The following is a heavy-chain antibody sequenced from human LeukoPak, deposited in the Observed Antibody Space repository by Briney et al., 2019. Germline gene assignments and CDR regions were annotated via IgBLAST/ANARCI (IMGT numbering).Heavy chain of an antibody. V-gene: IGHV3-30-3*01. Sequence: GGSLRLSCAAYGFTFSSYAMHWVRQAPGKGMEWVAVISYDGSNKYYADSVKGRFTISRDNSKNTLYLQMNSLRAEDTAVYYCARALYYDSSGYSDAEYFQHWGQGTLVTVSS. CDR1: GFTFSSYA. CDR2: ISYDGSNK. CDR3: ARALYYDSSGYSDAEYFQH. D-gene: IGHD3-22*01. J-gene: IGHJ1*01.